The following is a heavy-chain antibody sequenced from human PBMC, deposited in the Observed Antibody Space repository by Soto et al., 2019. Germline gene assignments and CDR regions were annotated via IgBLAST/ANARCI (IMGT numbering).Heavy chain of an antibody. J-gene: IGHJ4*02. CDR1: GFTFNNFW. CDR3: ASASKYYYDSSGYLPTDY. Sequence: PGGSLRLSCAASGFTFNNFWMHWVRQVPGKGLEWVSRISNDGSNRSYADSVKGRFTISRDNAKNTLFLQMSSLRAEDTAVYYCASASKYYYDSSGYLPTDYWGQGTLVTV. D-gene: IGHD3-22*01. CDR2: ISNDGSNR. V-gene: IGHV3-74*01.